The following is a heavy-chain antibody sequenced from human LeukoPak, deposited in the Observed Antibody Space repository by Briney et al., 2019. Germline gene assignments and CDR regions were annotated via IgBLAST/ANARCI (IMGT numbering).Heavy chain of an antibody. D-gene: IGHD6-6*01. Sequence: PGGSLRLSCAASGFTFSSYAMAWVRQTPGKGLEWLSYISSSSKINYADSAKGRFTISRDNAKNSLYLQMNSLRDEDTAVYYCARSANPGVHDFDPWGQGTLVTVSS. V-gene: IGHV3-48*02. J-gene: IGHJ5*02. CDR2: ISSSSKI. CDR3: ARSANPGVHDFDP. CDR1: GFTFSSYA.